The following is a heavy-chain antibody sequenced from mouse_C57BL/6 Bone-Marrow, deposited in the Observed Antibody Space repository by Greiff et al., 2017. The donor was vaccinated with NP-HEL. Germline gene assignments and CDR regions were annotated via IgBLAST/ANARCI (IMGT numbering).Heavy chain of an antibody. Sequence: EVQLQQSGPELVKPGASVKISCKASGYTFTDYYMNWVKQSHGKSLEWIGDINPNNGGTSYNQKFKGKATLTVDKSSSTAYMELRSLTSEDSAVYYCAREGYYGSSPDDWGQGTTLTVSS. CDR2: INPNNGGT. D-gene: IGHD1-1*01. J-gene: IGHJ2*01. CDR3: AREGYYGSSPDD. V-gene: IGHV1-26*01. CDR1: GYTFTDYY.